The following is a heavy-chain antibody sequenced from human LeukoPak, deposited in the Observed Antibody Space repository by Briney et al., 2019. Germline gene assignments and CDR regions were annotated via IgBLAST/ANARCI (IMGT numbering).Heavy chain of an antibody. V-gene: IGHV3-30-3*01. CDR3: ARDAQGSYLDY. CDR1: GFTFSSYA. CDR2: ISYDGSNK. D-gene: IGHD1-26*01. Sequence: GGSLRLSCAASGFTFSSYAMHWVRQAPGKGLEWVAVISYDGSNKYYADSVKGRFTISRDNSKNTLYLQMNSLRAEDTAVYYCARDAQGSYLDYWGQGTLVTVSS. J-gene: IGHJ4*02.